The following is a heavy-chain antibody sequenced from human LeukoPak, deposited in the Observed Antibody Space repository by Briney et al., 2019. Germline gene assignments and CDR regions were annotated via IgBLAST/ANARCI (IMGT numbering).Heavy chain of an antibody. CDR3: ARGQKLGDSSCFDY. V-gene: IGHV4-59*01. CDR1: GGSISSYY. D-gene: IGHD6-13*01. CDR2: IYYSGST. Sequence: SETLSLTCTVSGGSISSYYWSWIRQPPGKGLEWIGYIYYSGSTNYNPSLKSRVTISVDTSKNQFSLKLSSVTAADTAVYYCARGQKLGDSSCFDYWGQGTLVTGSS. J-gene: IGHJ4*02.